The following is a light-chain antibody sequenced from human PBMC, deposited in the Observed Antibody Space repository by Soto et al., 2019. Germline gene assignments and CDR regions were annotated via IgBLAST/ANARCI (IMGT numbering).Light chain of an antibody. Sequence: EIVLTQSPATLSLSPGEKATISCTVSQSVSSSYLAWYQQKPGQAPRLLMYGASTRATGIPARFSGSGSGTEFTLTITSLQSEDFAVYYCQQYKNNWRTFGQGTKVDIK. CDR3: QQYKNNWRT. CDR1: QSVSSSY. J-gene: IGKJ1*01. CDR2: GAS. V-gene: IGKV3-15*01.